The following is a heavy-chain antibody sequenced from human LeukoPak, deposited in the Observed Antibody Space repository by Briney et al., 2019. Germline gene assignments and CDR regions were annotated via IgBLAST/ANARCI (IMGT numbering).Heavy chain of an antibody. CDR1: GFTFSSYA. J-gene: IGHJ4*02. CDR2: ISGSGGST. D-gene: IGHD3-22*01. CDR3: AKGGYDSSGYPSRFDY. Sequence: GGSLRLSCAASGFTFSSYAMSWVRQAPGKGLEWVLAISGSGGSTYYADSVKGRFTISRDNSKNTLYLQMNSLRAEDTAVYYCAKGGYDSSGYPSRFDYWGQGTLVTVSS. V-gene: IGHV3-23*01.